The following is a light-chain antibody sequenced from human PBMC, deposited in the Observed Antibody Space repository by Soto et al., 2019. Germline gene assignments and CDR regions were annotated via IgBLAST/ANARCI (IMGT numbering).Light chain of an antibody. CDR1: QAISSY. CDR2: ATS. V-gene: IGKV1-27*01. Sequence: DIKLTQSPSSLSASVGDRVTITCRASQAISSYLAWYQQKPGKVPELLIYATSTLQSGAPSRFSGSGSGTDFTLTISSLQPEDVATYYCHKYNHAPTFVGGTKVEIK. CDR3: HKYNHAPT. J-gene: IGKJ4*01.